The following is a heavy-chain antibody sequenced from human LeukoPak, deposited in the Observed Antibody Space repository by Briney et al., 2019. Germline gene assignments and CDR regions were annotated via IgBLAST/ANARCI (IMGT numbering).Heavy chain of an antibody. CDR1: GGSISSSSYY. Sequence: PSETLSLTCTVSGGSISSSSYYWGWIRQPPGKGLEWIGSIYYSGSTYYNPSLKSRVTISVDTSKNQFSLKLSSVTAADTAVYYCARDGHVGKGYFDYWGQGTLVTVSS. V-gene: IGHV4-39*07. D-gene: IGHD1-26*01. J-gene: IGHJ4*02. CDR2: IYYSGST. CDR3: ARDGHVGKGYFDY.